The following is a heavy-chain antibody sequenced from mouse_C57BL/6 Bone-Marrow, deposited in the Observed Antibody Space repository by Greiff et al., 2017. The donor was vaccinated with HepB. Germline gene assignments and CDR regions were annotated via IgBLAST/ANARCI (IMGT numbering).Heavy chain of an antibody. D-gene: IGHD2-3*01. J-gene: IGHJ2*01. CDR1: GYTFTSYW. CDR3: TRRGIYDFALYY. CDR2: IDPNSGST. Sequence: QVQLQQPGAELVKPGASVKLSCKASGYTFTSYWMHWVKQRPGQGLEWIGMIDPNSGSTNYNEKFKSKATLTVHKSSSTAYMQLRTLTSEDSAVYYCTRRGIYDFALYYWGQGTTLSVSS. V-gene: IGHV1-64*01.